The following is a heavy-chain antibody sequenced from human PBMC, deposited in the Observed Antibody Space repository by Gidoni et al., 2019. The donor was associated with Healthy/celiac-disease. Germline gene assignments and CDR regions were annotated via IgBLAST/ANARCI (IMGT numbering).Heavy chain of an antibody. CDR3: ARHYSSGWYPLTSQPVDY. D-gene: IGHD6-19*01. J-gene: IGHJ4*02. CDR1: GLTFSSYA. V-gene: IGHV3-30-3*01. Sequence: QVQLVESGGGVVQPGRSLRLSCAASGLTFSSYAMHWVRQSPGKGLEWVAVISYDGSNKYYADSVKGRFTISRDNSKNTLYLQMNSLRAEDTAVYDCARHYSSGWYPLTSQPVDYWGQGTLVTVSS. CDR2: ISYDGSNK.